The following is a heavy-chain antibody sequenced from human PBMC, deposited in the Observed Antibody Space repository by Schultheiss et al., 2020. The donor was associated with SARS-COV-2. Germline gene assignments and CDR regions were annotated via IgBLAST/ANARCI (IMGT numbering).Heavy chain of an antibody. V-gene: IGHV3-48*01. J-gene: IGHJ4*02. D-gene: IGHD3-16*01. CDR2: ISSSSSTI. Sequence: GGSLRLSCAASGFTFSSYSMNWVRQAPGKGLEWVSYISSSSSTIYYADSVKGRFTISRDNSKNMVYLQMNGLRGEDTALYYCAKGGAYTEYPQLYYFASWGQGTQVTVSS. CDR3: AKGGAYTEYPQLYYFAS. CDR1: GFTFSSYS.